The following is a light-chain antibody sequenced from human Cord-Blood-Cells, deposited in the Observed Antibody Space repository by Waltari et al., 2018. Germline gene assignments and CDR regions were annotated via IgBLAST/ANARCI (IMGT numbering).Light chain of an antibody. CDR1: QSVSSSY. J-gene: IGKJ4*01. Sequence: EIVLTQSPGTLSLSPGESATLSCRASQSVSSSYLAWYQQKPGQAPRLLIYGASSRATGIPDRFSGSGSGTDFTLTISRLEPEDFSVYYCQQYGSSLLTFGGGTKVESK. V-gene: IGKV3-20*01. CDR3: QQYGSSLLT. CDR2: GAS.